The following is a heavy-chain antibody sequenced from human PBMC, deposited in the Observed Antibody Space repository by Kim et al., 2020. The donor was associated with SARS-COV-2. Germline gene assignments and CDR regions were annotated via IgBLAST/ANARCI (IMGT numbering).Heavy chain of an antibody. J-gene: IGHJ4*02. V-gene: IGHV3-23*01. CDR3: ARLLIAEGVNYFDH. Sequence: PDAVDGRFTVSRDNSMNTVFLQMNSLRAEDTAVYYCARLLIAEGVNYFDHWGQGTLVTVSS. D-gene: IGHD6-13*01.